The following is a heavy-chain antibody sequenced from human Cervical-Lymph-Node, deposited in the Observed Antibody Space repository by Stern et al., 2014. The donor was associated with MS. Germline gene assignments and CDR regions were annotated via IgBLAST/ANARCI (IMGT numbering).Heavy chain of an antibody. CDR1: GATFSTNA. D-gene: IGHD4-23*01. Sequence: QVQLVHSGAEVRKPGSSVKVSCKASGATFSTNAISWLRQAPGQGPEWMGAIVPIFGRANYVQKLRGRLTITADESASTAYMELRSLRSEDTAVYYCAREHHGGNFASWGQGTLVTVSS. CDR3: AREHHGGNFAS. V-gene: IGHV1-69*01. J-gene: IGHJ5*02. CDR2: IVPIFGRA.